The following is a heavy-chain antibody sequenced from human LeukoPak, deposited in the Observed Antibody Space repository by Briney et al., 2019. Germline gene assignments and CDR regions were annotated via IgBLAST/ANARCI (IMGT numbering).Heavy chain of an antibody. V-gene: IGHV4-61*02. Sequence: SQTLSLTCTVSGGSISSGSYNWSWIRQPAGKGLEWIGRIYTSGSTNYNPSLKSRVTISVDTSKNQFSLKLSSVTAADTAVYYCARASEITAPNAFDIWGQGTMVTVSS. CDR3: ARASEITAPNAFDI. CDR2: IYTSGST. CDR1: GGSISSGSYN. J-gene: IGHJ3*02. D-gene: IGHD3-16*01.